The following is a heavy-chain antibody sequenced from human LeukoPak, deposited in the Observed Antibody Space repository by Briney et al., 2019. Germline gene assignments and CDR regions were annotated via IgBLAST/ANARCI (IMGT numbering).Heavy chain of an antibody. CDR1: GYSFTSYW. CDR3: AIQAYYHSTAYGN. Sequence: GESLEISCQGSGYSFTSYWIGRMGQMPGQGLELMAIIYPANSTTRYSPSVQGRVTISADNSINTAYLQWSSLRASDTAMYYCAIQAYYHSTAYGNWGQGTLVTVSS. D-gene: IGHD3-22*01. V-gene: IGHV5-51*01. J-gene: IGHJ4*02. CDR2: IYPANSTT.